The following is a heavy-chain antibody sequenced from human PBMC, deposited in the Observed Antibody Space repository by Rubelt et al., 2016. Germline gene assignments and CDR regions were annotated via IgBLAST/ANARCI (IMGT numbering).Heavy chain of an antibody. CDR3: AKDTPRWKAARPEGGEFDP. V-gene: IGHV3-30*18. Sequence: APGKGLEWVAVISYDGSNKYYANSVKGRFTISIDTSKNPLYLQMNSLRAEETAVYYWAKDTPRWKAARPEGGEFDPWGQGTLVTVSS. CDR2: ISYDGSNK. J-gene: IGHJ5*02. D-gene: IGHD6-6*01.